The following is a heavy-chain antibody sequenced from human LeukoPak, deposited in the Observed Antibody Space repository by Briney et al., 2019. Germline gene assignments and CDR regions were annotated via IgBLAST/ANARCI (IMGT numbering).Heavy chain of an antibody. CDR3: AKDLWPYYDSSGYAY. J-gene: IGHJ4*02. D-gene: IGHD3-22*01. CDR2: ISVSDDTT. Sequence: QPGESLRLSCAASEFTFSSYAMSWVRQAPGKGLEWVSMISVSDDTTFYADSVKGRFTISRDNSENTLYLQMNNLRAEDTAVYYCAKDLWPYYDSSGYAYWGQGALVTVSS. CDR1: EFTFSSYA. V-gene: IGHV3-23*01.